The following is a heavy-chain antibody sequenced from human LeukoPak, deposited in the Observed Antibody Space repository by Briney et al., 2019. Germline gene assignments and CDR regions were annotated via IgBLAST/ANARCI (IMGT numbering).Heavy chain of an antibody. CDR1: GGSLSGYY. V-gene: IGHV4-34*01. Sequence: SETLSLTCAVYGGSLSGYYWSWIRQPPGKGLEWIGEINHSGSTNYNPSLKSRVTISVDTSKNQLSLKLSSMTAADTAVYYCARQWLVSPPFDYWGQGTLVTVSS. CDR2: INHSGST. J-gene: IGHJ4*02. D-gene: IGHD6-19*01. CDR3: ARQWLVSPPFDY.